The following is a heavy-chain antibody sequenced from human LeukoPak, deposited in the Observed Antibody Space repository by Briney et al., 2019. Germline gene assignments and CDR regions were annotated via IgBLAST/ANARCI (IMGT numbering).Heavy chain of an antibody. CDR2: ISSSSSYI. J-gene: IGHJ4*02. CDR1: GFTSSSYS. CDR3: ARDESGYSYYFDY. V-gene: IGHV3-21*01. Sequence: GGSLRLSCAASGFTSSSYSMNWVRQAPGKGLEWVSSISSSSSYIYYADSVKGRFTISRDNAKNSLYLQMNSLRAEDTAVYYCARDESGYSYYFDYWGQGTLVTVSS. D-gene: IGHD3-3*01.